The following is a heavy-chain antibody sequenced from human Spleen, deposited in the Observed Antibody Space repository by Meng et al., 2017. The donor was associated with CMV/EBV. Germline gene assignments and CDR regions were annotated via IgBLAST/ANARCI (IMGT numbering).Heavy chain of an antibody. Sequence: SETLSLTCTVSGGSVSGGTYYWSWIRQPPGEGLEWIGFIYYSGSTNYNPSLKSRVTISVDTSKNQFSLWLNSVTAADTAVYYCARSSYCSSTTCYYGMDVWGHGTTVTVSS. CDR2: IYYSGST. CDR3: ARSSYCSSTTCYYGMDV. V-gene: IGHV4-61*01. J-gene: IGHJ6*02. D-gene: IGHD2-2*01. CDR1: GGSVSGGTYY.